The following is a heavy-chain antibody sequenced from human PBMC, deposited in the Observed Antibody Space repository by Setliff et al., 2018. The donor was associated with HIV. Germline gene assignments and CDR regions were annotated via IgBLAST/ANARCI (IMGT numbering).Heavy chain of an antibody. CDR3: ARDPYCSGDGCFRYYQH. V-gene: IGHV4-4*07. CDR2: IYFSGRT. D-gene: IGHD2-15*01. J-gene: IGHJ1*01. Sequence: PSETLSLTCTVSNASINSYYWSWIRQPAGRALEWIGRIYFSGRTNYNPSLKSRIKMSIDTSKNQFSPNLSSVTAADTAIYFCARDPYCSGDGCFRYYQHWGRGTLVTVSS. CDR1: NASINSYY.